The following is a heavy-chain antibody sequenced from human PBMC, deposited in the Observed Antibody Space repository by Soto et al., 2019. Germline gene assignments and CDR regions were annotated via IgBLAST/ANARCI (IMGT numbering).Heavy chain of an antibody. Sequence: QVQLVESGGGVVQPGRSLRLSCAASGFTFSSYGMHWVRQAPGKGLEWVAVISYDGSNKYYADSVKGRFTISRDNSKNTLYLQMNSLRAEDTAVYYCAKDHVSRLGYWGQGTLVTVSS. D-gene: IGHD3-16*02. V-gene: IGHV3-30*18. CDR1: GFTFSSYG. CDR2: ISYDGSNK. CDR3: AKDHVSRLGY. J-gene: IGHJ4*02.